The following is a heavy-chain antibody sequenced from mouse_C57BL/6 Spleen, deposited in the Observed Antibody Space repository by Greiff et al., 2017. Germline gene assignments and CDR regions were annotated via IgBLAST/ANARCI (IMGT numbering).Heavy chain of an antibody. CDR3: AREGTTVVARYAMDY. CDR1: GFTFSSYA. Sequence: EVQRVESGGGLVKPGGSLKLSCAASGFTFSSYAMSWVRQTPEKRLEWVATISDGGSYTYYPDNVKGRFTISRDNAKNNLYLQMSHLKSEDTAMYYCAREGTTVVARYAMDYWGQGTSVTVSS. J-gene: IGHJ4*01. D-gene: IGHD1-1*01. CDR2: ISDGGSYT. V-gene: IGHV5-4*01.